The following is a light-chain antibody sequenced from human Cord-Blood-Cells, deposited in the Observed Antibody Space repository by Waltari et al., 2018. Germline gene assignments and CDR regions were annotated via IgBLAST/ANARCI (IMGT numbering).Light chain of an antibody. CDR1: SSDVGSYNL. V-gene: IGLV2-23*01. J-gene: IGLJ3*02. CDR2: ERS. Sequence: QSALTQPASVSGSPGQSITISCTGTSSDVGSYNLFPWSQQHPGKAPKLMIYERSKRPSGVSNRFSGSKSGNTASLTISGLQAEDEADYYCCSYAGSSTWVFGGGTKLTVL. CDR3: CSYAGSSTWV.